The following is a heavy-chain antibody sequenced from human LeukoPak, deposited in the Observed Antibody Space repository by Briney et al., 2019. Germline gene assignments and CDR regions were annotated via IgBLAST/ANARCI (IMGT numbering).Heavy chain of an antibody. CDR2: INHSGST. Sequence: SETLSLTCAVYGGSFSGYYWSWIRQPPGKGLEWIGEINHSGSTNYNPSLKSRVTISVDTSKNQFSPKLSSVTAADTAVYYCASSEFCGGDCYALHWGQGTLVTVSS. CDR1: GGSFSGYY. V-gene: IGHV4-34*01. CDR3: ASSEFCGGDCYALH. J-gene: IGHJ4*02. D-gene: IGHD2-21*02.